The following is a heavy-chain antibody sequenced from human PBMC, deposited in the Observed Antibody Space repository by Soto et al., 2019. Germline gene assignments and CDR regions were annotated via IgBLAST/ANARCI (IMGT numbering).Heavy chain of an antibody. V-gene: IGHV4-31*03. CDR2: IYYSGST. CDR3: ARGGRVATIYPGYYYGMDV. D-gene: IGHD5-12*01. Sequence: SETLSLTCTVSGGSISSGGYYWSWIRQHPGKGLEWIGYIYYSGSTYYNPSLKSRVTISVDTSKNQFSLKLSSVTAADTAVYYCARGGRVATIYPGYYYGMDVWGQGTTVTVSS. CDR1: GGSISSGGYY. J-gene: IGHJ6*02.